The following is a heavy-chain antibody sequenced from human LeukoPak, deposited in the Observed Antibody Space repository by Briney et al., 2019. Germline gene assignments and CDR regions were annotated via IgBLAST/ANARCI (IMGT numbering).Heavy chain of an antibody. D-gene: IGHD3-10*01. J-gene: IGHJ4*02. V-gene: IGHV4-59*08. CDR1: GGAISSDY. CDR2: IYYSGIT. Sequence: SDTLSLTCTVSGGAISSDYWSWIRQPPGKGLEWIAYIYYSGITIYNPSLKSRVTISVDTSKNQFSLKLSSVTAADTAMYYCARQGGSGSYIAYWGQGTLVTVSS. CDR3: ARQGGSGSYIAY.